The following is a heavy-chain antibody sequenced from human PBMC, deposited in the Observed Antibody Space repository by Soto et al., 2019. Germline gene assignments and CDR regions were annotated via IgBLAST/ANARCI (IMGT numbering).Heavy chain of an antibody. CDR2: IYYSGST. D-gene: IGHD6-13*01. Sequence: QLQLQESGPGLVKPSETLSLTCTVSGGSISSSSYYWGWIRQPPGKGLEWIGSIYYSGSTYYNPSLKSRVTISVDTSKNQFSLKLSSVTAADTAVYYCASQEDCSSWYPGSWFDPWGQGTLVTVSS. V-gene: IGHV4-39*01. CDR1: GGSISSSSYY. CDR3: ASQEDCSSWYPGSWFDP. J-gene: IGHJ5*02.